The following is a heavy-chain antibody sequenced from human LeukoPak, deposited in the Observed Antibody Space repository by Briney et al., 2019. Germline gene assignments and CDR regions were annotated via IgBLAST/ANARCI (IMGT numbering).Heavy chain of an antibody. CDR3: ASHSSGNWFDP. CDR2: IYYGGST. J-gene: IGHJ5*02. Sequence: SETLSLTCTVSGGSVTSYYWSWIRQPPGKGLEWIGYIYYGGSTTYNPSLKSRVTISVDTSKNHFSLKLTSVTAADTAVYYCASHSSGNWFDPWGQGTLVTVSS. V-gene: IGHV4-59*02. CDR1: GGSVTSYY.